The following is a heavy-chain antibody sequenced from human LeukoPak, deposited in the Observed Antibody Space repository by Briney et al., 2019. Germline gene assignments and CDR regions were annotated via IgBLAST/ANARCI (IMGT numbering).Heavy chain of an antibody. CDR2: IHDSGAYA. D-gene: IGHD1-1*01. J-gene: IGHJ4*02. CDR3: AKDFSNWHRD. CDR1: GFTFSNYA. Sequence: GGSLRLSCAASGFTFSNYAMSWVRQAPGKGLVWVSTIHDSGAYAFYTDSVKGRFTISRDNSKNTLDLQMNSLRADDTAVYYCAKDFSNWHRDWGQGVLVTVSS. V-gene: IGHV3-23*01.